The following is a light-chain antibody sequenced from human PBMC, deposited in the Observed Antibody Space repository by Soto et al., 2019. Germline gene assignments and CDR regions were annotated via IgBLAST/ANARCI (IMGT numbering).Light chain of an antibody. CDR3: QQYGSSPPYT. CDR1: QDISSN. V-gene: IGKV1-33*01. J-gene: IGKJ2*01. CDR2: DVS. Sequence: DIQMTQSPPSLSGFVGDRVSITCQSSQDISSNLNWYQQKAGEAPRLLISDVSTLETGVPSRFSGSGSGTDFTLTISRLEPEDFAVYYCQQYGSSPPYTFGQGTKLEIK.